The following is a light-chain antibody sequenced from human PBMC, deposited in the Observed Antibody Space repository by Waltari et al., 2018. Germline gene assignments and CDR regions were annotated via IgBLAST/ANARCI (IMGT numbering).Light chain of an antibody. CDR3: SSYTSSSTPWV. Sequence: QSALTQPASVSGSPGQSITISCTGTSSDGGGYYYLSWYQQHPGKAPKLMIYDFSKRPSGVSNRFSGSKSGNTASLTISGLQAEDEADYYCSSYTSSSTPWVFGGGTKLTVL. V-gene: IGLV2-14*01. J-gene: IGLJ3*02. CDR2: DFS. CDR1: SSDGGGYYY.